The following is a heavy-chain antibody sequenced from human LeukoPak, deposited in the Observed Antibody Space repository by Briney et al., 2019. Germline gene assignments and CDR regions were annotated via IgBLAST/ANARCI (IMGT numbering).Heavy chain of an antibody. CDR2: ISSSSSTI. Sequence: GGSLRLSCAASGFTFSSYGMNWVRQAPGKGLEWVSYISSSSSTIYYADSVKGRFTISRDNAKNSLYLQMNSLRAEDTAVYYCARRGPAALFDYWGQGTLVTVSS. J-gene: IGHJ4*02. D-gene: IGHD2-2*01. CDR1: GFTFSSYG. CDR3: ARRGPAALFDY. V-gene: IGHV3-48*01.